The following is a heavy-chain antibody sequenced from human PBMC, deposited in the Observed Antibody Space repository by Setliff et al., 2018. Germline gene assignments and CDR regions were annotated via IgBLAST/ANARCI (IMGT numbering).Heavy chain of an antibody. CDR1: GGSFSGYY. CDR2: INHSGST. D-gene: IGHD7-27*01. J-gene: IGHJ4*02. Sequence: SETLSLTCAVYGGSFSGYYWSWIRQPPGKGLEWIGEINHSGSTNYNPSLKSRVTISVDTSKNQFSLKLSSVTAADTAVYYCASELGMGGRDYWGQGTLVTVSS. CDR3: ASELGMGGRDY. V-gene: IGHV4-34*01.